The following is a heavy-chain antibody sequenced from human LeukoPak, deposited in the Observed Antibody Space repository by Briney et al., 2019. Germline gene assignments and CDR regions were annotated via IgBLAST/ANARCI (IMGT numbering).Heavy chain of an antibody. Sequence: ASVTVSFTASGYSFTSYYMHWVRQAPGQGLEWMGIIDPSGGSTNYAQKFQGRITMTRDTSTSTVYIELSSLRSEDTAIYYCASLGSGSSPIIDFDYWGQGTLVTVSS. J-gene: IGHJ4*02. V-gene: IGHV1-46*01. CDR1: GYSFTSYY. CDR3: ASLGSGSSPIIDFDY. D-gene: IGHD3-10*01. CDR2: IDPSGGST.